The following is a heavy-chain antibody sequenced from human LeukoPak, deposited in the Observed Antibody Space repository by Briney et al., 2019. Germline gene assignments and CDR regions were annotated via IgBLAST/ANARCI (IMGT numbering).Heavy chain of an antibody. J-gene: IGHJ4*02. D-gene: IGHD3-16*02. V-gene: IGHV5-51*01. CDR2: IYPGDSDT. Sequence: GESLKISCKGSGYSLTSYWIGWVRQMPGKGLEWMGIIYPGDSDTRYSPSFQGQVTISADKSISTAYLQWSSLKASDTAMYYCARQEITFGGVIVLFDYWGQGTLVTVSS. CDR3: ARQEITFGGVIVLFDY. CDR1: GYSLTSYW.